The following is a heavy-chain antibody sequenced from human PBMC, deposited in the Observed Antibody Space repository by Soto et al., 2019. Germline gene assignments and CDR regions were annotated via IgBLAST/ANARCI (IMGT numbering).Heavy chain of an antibody. Sequence: PSETLSLTFTFSGCSISRGGYYLSWIRQHPGKGLEWIGYIYYSGSTYYNPSLKSRVTISVDTSKNQFSLKLSSVTAADTAVYYCARDNTAMAPNYFDYWGQGTLVTVSS. D-gene: IGHD5-18*01. V-gene: IGHV4-31*03. CDR2: IYYSGST. CDR1: GCSISRGGYY. J-gene: IGHJ4*02. CDR3: ARDNTAMAPNYFDY.